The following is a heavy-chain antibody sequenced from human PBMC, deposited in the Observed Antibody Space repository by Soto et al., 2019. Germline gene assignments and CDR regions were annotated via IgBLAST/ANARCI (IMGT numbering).Heavy chain of an antibody. J-gene: IGHJ2*01. Sequence: EVQLVESGGGLVKPGGSLRLSCAASGFTFSSYSMNWVRQAPGKGLEWVSSISSSSSNIYYADAVKGRFTMSRDNAKNLVYLKINSLRAGDPAFSSRATNCGRGGGGYFDLWGRGTLVTVSS. CDR1: GFTFSSYS. V-gene: IGHV3-21*06. D-gene: IGHD2-21*01. CDR2: ISSSSSNI. CDR3: ATNCGRGGGGYFDL.